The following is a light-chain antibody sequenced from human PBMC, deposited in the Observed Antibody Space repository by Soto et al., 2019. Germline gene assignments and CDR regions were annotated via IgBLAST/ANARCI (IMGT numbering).Light chain of an antibody. Sequence: EIVLTQSPVTLSLSPGERATLSCRASQSVSSSNLAWYQQKTGQPPRLLIYGTSSRATGIPDRFSGSGSGTDFTLTISRLEPEDFAVYYCQQYGTSPPYTFGQGTKLEIK. J-gene: IGKJ2*01. CDR2: GTS. CDR3: QQYGTSPPYT. CDR1: QSVSSSN. V-gene: IGKV3-20*01.